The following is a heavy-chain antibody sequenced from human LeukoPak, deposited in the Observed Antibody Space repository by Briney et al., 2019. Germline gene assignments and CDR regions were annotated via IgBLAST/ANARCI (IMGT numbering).Heavy chain of an antibody. Sequence: GGSLRLSCPASGFMFSSYWMSWVRQAPGKGLEWVANIKQDGSERDYVDSVKGRFTISKDNAKNLLYLQMNILRAEDTAVYYCAREISSWYRTEGRFDPWGQGTLVTVSS. CDR1: GFMFSSYW. V-gene: IGHV3-7*01. D-gene: IGHD6-13*01. CDR2: IKQDGSER. CDR3: AREISSWYRTEGRFDP. J-gene: IGHJ5*02.